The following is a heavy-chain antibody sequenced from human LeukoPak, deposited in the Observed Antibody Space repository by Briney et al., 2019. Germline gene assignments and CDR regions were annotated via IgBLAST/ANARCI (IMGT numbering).Heavy chain of an antibody. V-gene: IGHV3-74*01. CDR2: MNNDGSTT. Sequence: GGSLRLSCVASGFTLSTYWMHWVRQAPGKGLVWVSRMNNDGSTTNYADSVKGRFTISRDNAKNTLFLQMNSLRAEDTGVYYCASYFNITYVQRIDYWGQGTLVTVSS. D-gene: IGHD2/OR15-2a*01. CDR3: ASYFNITYVQRIDY. J-gene: IGHJ4*02. CDR1: GFTLSTYW.